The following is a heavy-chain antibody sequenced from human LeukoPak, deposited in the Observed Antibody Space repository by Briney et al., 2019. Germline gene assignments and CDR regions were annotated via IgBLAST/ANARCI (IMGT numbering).Heavy chain of an antibody. CDR3: ARGTLGDYWFDP. CDR2: IIPIFGTA. Sequence: GASVKVSCKASGGTFSSYAISWVRQAPGQGPEWMGGIIPIFGTANYAQKFQGRVTITTDESTSTAYMELSSLRSEDTAVYYCARGTLGDYWFDPWGQGTLVTVSS. V-gene: IGHV1-69*05. J-gene: IGHJ5*02. CDR1: GGTFSSYA. D-gene: IGHD2-21*02.